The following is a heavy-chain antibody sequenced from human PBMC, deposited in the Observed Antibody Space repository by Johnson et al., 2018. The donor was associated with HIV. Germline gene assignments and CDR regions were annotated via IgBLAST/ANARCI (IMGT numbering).Heavy chain of an antibody. CDR2: LYSGGSR. D-gene: IGHD3-22*01. CDR1: GFTVSSNY. V-gene: IGHV3-66*02. J-gene: IGHJ3*02. Sequence: EQLVESGGGLVKPGGSLRLSCAASGFTVSSNYMSWVRQAPGKGLEWVSVLYSGGSRYYADSVKGRFIISRDNSKNTLYLQLNSLRPEDTAVYYCAKDSHPRYYYDSSGYYPDAVDIWGQGTMVTVSS. CDR3: AKDSHPRYYYDSSGYYPDAVDI.